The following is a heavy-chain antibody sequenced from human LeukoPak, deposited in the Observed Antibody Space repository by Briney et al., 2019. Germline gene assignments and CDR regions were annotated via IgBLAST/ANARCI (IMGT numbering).Heavy chain of an antibody. J-gene: IGHJ5*02. CDR2: IYTSGST. CDR1: GGSISSYY. D-gene: IGHD4-17*01. Sequence: SETLSLTCTVSGGSISSYYWSWIRQPAGKGLEWIGRIYTSGSTNYNPSLKSRVTMSVDTSKNQFSLKLSSVTAADTAVYYCARGYRATGVMTTIGALWYNWFDPWGQGTLVTVPS. CDR3: ARGYRATGVMTTIGALWYNWFDP. V-gene: IGHV4-4*07.